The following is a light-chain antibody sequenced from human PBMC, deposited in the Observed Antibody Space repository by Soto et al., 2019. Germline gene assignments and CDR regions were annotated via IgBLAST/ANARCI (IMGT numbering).Light chain of an antibody. V-gene: IGKV1-39*01. J-gene: IGKJ1*01. CDR2: AAS. CDR3: QQSYGRLWT. CDR1: QTISTY. Sequence: DIQMTQSPSALSASVGDRVTITCRASQTISTYLNWYQQKPGKAPKVLIYAASNLQSGVPSRFPGSGSGTDFPLTLSSLQPEDFATYFCQQSYGRLWTFGQGTKVEIK.